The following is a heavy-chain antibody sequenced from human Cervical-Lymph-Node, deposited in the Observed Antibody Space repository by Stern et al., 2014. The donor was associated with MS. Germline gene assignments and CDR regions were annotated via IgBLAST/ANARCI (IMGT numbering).Heavy chain of an antibody. CDR3: ARMVGATGYYYDVDV. D-gene: IGHD1-26*01. CDR1: GFSLSSDGMC. V-gene: IGHV2-70*01. Sequence: ESGPAVVKPTQTLTLTCTFSGFSLSSDGMCVTWIRQPPGQALEWLVIIDSTNDKYYNTSLKTRLTISKDTPKNQVVLTMTNIDPMDTATYYCARMVGATGYYYDVDVWGQGTTVTVSS. CDR2: IDSTNDK. J-gene: IGHJ6*02.